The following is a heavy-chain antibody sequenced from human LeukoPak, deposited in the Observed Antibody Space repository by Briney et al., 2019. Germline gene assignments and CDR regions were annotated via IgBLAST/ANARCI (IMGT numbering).Heavy chain of an antibody. CDR2: IYPRDGST. CDR3: ARDQEGFDY. J-gene: IGHJ4*02. V-gene: IGHV1-46*01. Sequence: ASVKVSCMASGYTFTSNYIHWVRQAPGQGLEWMGMIYPRDGSTSYAQKFQGRVTVTRDTSTSTVHMELSGLRSEDTAVYYCARDQEGFDYWGQGTLVTVSS. CDR1: GYTFTSNY.